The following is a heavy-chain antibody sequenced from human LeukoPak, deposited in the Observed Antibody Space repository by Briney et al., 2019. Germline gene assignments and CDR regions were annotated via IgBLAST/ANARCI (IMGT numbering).Heavy chain of an antibody. CDR3: ARSDVLYASQGEARYFNH. J-gene: IGHJ4*02. CDR1: GYTFTGYY. V-gene: IGHV1-2*02. CDR2: INANSGGT. Sequence: GASVKVSCKASGYTFTGYYFHWVRQAPGQGLEWMGRINANSGGTNYAQKFQGRVTMTRDTSISTLYMDLNSLRSDDTAVYYCARSDVLYASQGEARYFNHWGQGTLVTVSS. D-gene: IGHD3-16*01.